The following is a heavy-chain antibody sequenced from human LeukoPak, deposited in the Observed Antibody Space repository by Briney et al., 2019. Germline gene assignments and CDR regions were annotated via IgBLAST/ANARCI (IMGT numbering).Heavy chain of an antibody. CDR3: ARGGEYSGSPFDP. V-gene: IGHV3-74*01. Sequence: GGSLRLSCVASGFTFLNDLLHWVRQAPGERLLWVSRIDSDGSTTIYADSVKGRFTISRDNAKNTLYMQISNLRAEDTAVYYCARGGEYSGSPFDPWGQGTLVTASS. J-gene: IGHJ5*02. CDR2: IDSDGSTT. CDR1: GFTFLNDL. D-gene: IGHD1-26*01.